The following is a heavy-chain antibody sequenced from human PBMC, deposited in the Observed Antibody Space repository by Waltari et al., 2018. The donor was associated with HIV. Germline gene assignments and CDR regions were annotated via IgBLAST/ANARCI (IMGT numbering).Heavy chain of an antibody. D-gene: IGHD6-13*01. J-gene: IGHJ4*02. CDR1: GYTFTGYY. Sequence: QVQLVQSGAEVKKPGASVKVSCKASGYTFTGYYMHWVRQAPGQGLEWMGWINPNRGGTNYAKKFQGRVTMTRDTSISTAYMERSRLSSDDTAVYYGAGGGRGYSSSPHFWGQGTLVTVSS. CDR2: INPNRGGT. V-gene: IGHV1-2*02. CDR3: AGGGRGYSSSPHF.